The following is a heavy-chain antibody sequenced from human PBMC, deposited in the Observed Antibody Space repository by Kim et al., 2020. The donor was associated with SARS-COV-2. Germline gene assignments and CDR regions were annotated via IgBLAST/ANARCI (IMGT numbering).Heavy chain of an antibody. CDR3: ARGALVGATSRFDY. J-gene: IGHJ4*02. Sequence: GGSLRLSCAASGFTFSSYSMNWVRQAPGKGLEWVSYISSSSSRIYYADSVKGRFTISRDNAMNSLYLQMNSLRDEDTAVYYCARGALVGATSRFDYWGQGTLVTVSS. CDR2: ISSSSSRI. D-gene: IGHD1-26*01. V-gene: IGHV3-48*02. CDR1: GFTFSSYS.